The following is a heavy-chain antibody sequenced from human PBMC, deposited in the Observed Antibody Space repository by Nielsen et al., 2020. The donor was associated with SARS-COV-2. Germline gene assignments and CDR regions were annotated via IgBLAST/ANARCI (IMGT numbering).Heavy chain of an antibody. V-gene: IGHV4-34*01. Sequence: SETLSLTCAVYGGSFSGYYWSWIRQPPGKGLEWIGEINHSGSTNYNPSLKSRVTISVDTSKNQFSLKLSSVTAADTAVYYCASLEYYDSSGSHWGQGTLVTVSS. CDR2: INHSGST. CDR1: GGSFSGYY. CDR3: ASLEYYDSSGSH. D-gene: IGHD3-22*01. J-gene: IGHJ4*02.